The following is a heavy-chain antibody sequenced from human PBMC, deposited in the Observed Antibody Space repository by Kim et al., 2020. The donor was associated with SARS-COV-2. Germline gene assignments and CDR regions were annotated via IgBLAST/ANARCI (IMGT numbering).Heavy chain of an antibody. J-gene: IGHJ6*02. CDR3: ARDSAVAAAGTHYYYGMDV. V-gene: IGHV3-7*01. CDR1: GFTFSSYW. Sequence: GGSLRLSCAASGFTFSSYWMSWVRQAPGKGLEWVANIKQDGSEKYYVDSVKGRFTISRDNAKNSLYLQMNSLRAEDTAVYYCARDSAVAAAGTHYYYGMDVWGQGTTVTVSS. D-gene: IGHD6-13*01. CDR2: IKQDGSEK.